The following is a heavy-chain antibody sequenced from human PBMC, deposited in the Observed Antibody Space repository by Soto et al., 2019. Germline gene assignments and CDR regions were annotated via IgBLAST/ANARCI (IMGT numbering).Heavy chain of an antibody. CDR1: GGSFSDYY. D-gene: IGHD3-9*01. V-gene: IGHV4-34*01. J-gene: IGHJ4*02. CDR2: INHSGTT. CDR3: ARKPIYHFFAGYYSVDY. Sequence: QVQLRQWGAGLLKPSETLSLTCAVFGGSFSDYYWTWIRQPPGKGLEWIGEINHSGTTSYNPSLKSRLTTSVATSNNRFSWKRSSVPAADTAVYYCARKPIYHFFAGYYSVDYWGQGTLVTVSS.